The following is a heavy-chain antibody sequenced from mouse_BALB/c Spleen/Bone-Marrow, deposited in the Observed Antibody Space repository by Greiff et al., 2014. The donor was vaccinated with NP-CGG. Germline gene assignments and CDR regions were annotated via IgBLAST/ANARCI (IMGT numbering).Heavy chain of an antibody. CDR1: GFSLTSYG. V-gene: IGHV2-9*02. D-gene: IGHD1-2*01. CDR2: IWADGST. CDR3: ARSTTATGSMDY. J-gene: IGHJ4*01. Sequence: VHLVESGPGLVAPSQSLSISCTVSGFSLTSYGVHWVRQPPGKGLEWLGVIWADGSTNYYSALMSRLSISKDNSKSQVFLKMSSLQTDDTAMYYCARSTTATGSMDYWGQGTLVTVSS.